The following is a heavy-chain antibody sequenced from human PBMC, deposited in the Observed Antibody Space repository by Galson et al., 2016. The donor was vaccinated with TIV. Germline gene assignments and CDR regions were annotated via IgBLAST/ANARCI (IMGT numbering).Heavy chain of an antibody. Sequence: SETLSLTCTVSGGSLSSSSYYWGWIRQSPGKGLEWLGSIYYNGNTFYNPSLESRVTISVDTSKNQFSLKLTSLTPADTALYFCGRHPDCSNTPCFILRAFDLWGDESMITVS. V-gene: IGHV4-39*01. D-gene: IGHD2-2*01. CDR1: GGSLSSSSYY. CDR2: IYYNGNT. J-gene: IGHJ3*01. CDR3: GRHPDCSNTPCFILRAFDL.